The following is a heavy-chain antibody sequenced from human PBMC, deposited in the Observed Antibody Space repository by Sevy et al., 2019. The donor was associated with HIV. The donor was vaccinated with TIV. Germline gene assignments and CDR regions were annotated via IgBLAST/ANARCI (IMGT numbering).Heavy chain of an antibody. CDR2: IISSSRYI. CDR1: GFTFSSYS. D-gene: IGHD3-3*01. J-gene: IGHJ5*02. Sequence: GGSLRLSCAASGFTFSSYSMNWVRQAPGKGLEWVSSIISSSRYIYYPDSVRGRFTISRDNAKNSLYLQMNSLRAEDTAVYYCAKDLTVVPNYDFWSGAPFDPWGQGTLVTVSS. CDR3: AKDLTVVPNYDFWSGAPFDP. V-gene: IGHV3-21*01.